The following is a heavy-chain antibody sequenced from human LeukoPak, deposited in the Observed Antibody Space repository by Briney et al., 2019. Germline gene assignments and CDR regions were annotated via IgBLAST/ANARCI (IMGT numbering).Heavy chain of an antibody. CDR1: GFTFSSYA. CDR2: ISYDGSNK. Sequence: GGSLRLSCAASGFTFSSYAMHWVRQVPGKGLEWVAVISYDGSNKYYADSVKGRFTISRDNSKNTLYLQMNSLRAEDTAVYYCASPPSIVGATTWNYWGQGTLVTVSS. D-gene: IGHD1-26*01. V-gene: IGHV3-30*04. CDR3: ASPPSIVGATTWNY. J-gene: IGHJ4*02.